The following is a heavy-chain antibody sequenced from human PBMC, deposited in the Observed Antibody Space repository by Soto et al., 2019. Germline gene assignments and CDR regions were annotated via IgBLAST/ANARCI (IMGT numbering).Heavy chain of an antibody. Sequence: LRLSCAASGFTFSNAWMSWVRQAPGKGLEWVGRIKSKTDGGTTDYAAPVKGRFTISRDDSKNTLYLQMNSLKTEDTAVYYCTTHHRYFDWLKNFDYWGQGTLVTSSS. CDR2: IKSKTDGGTT. CDR1: GFTFSNAW. D-gene: IGHD3-9*01. CDR3: TTHHRYFDWLKNFDY. V-gene: IGHV3-15*01. J-gene: IGHJ4*02.